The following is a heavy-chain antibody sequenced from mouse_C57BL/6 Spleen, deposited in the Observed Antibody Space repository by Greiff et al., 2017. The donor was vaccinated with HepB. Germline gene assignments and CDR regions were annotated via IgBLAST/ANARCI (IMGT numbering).Heavy chain of an antibody. CDR2: IYPGDGDT. Sequence: VQLQQSGPELVKPGASVKISCKASGYAFSSSWMNWVKQGPGKGLEWIGRIYPGDGDTNYNGKIKGKATLTADKSSSTAYMQLSSLTSEDSAVYFCARSGPYYAMDYWGQGTSVTVSS. D-gene: IGHD1-3*01. CDR3: ARSGPYYAMDY. J-gene: IGHJ4*01. CDR1: GYAFSSSW. V-gene: IGHV1-82*01.